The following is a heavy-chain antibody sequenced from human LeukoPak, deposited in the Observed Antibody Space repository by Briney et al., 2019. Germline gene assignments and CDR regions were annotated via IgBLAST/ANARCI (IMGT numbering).Heavy chain of an antibody. J-gene: IGHJ4*02. D-gene: IGHD2-2*01. CDR2: INPNSGGT. Sequence: ASVKVSCKASGYTFTGYYMHWVRQAPGQGLEWMGWINPNSGGTNYAQKFQGRVTMTRDTSISTAYMELSSLRSEDTAVYYCASGEYCSSTSCGAYYFDYWGQGTLVTVSS. CDR1: GYTFTGYY. V-gene: IGHV1-2*02. CDR3: ASGEYCSSTSCGAYYFDY.